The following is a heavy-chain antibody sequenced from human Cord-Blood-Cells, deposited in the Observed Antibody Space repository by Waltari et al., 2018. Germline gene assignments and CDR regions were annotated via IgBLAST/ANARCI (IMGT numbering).Heavy chain of an antibody. CDR1: GYSFTSYW. CDR3: ARHRYYYDSSGYCDY. V-gene: IGHV5-51*01. J-gene: IGHJ4*02. Sequence: EVQLVQSGAEVKKPGESLKISCKGSGYSFTSYWIVWVRQMPGKVLEWMGIIYPGDSDTRYSPSFQGQFTISADKSISTAYLQWSSLKASDTAMYYCARHRYYYDSSGYCDYWGQGTLVTVSS. D-gene: IGHD3-22*01. CDR2: IYPGDSDT.